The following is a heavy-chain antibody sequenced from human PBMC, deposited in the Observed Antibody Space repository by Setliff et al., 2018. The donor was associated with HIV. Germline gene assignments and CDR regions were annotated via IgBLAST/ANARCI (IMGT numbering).Heavy chain of an antibody. V-gene: IGHV1-3*01. CDR3: ARGTYCGGDCYSSLLASYYFDY. CDR2: INAGNGNT. Sequence: VASVKVSCKASGYTFTRYAIHWVRQAPGQRLEWMGWINAGNGNTEYSQKFQGRVIITRDTSATTAYMELYSLRSEDTAVYYCARGTYCGGDCYSSLLASYYFDYWGQETLVTVSS. D-gene: IGHD2-21*01. J-gene: IGHJ4*02. CDR1: GYTFTRYA.